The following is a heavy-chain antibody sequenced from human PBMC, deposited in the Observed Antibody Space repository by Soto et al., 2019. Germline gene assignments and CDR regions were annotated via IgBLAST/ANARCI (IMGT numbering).Heavy chain of an antibody. Sequence: SETLSLTCTVSGGSVSSGSYYWSWIRQPPGKGLEWIGYIYYSGSTNYNPSLKSRVTISVDTSKNQFSLKLSSVTAADAAVYYCARGPRGVIISQDWFDPWGQGTLVTVSS. CDR3: ARGPRGVIISQDWFDP. D-gene: IGHD3-10*01. CDR2: IYYSGST. J-gene: IGHJ5*02. V-gene: IGHV4-61*01. CDR1: GGSVSSGSYY.